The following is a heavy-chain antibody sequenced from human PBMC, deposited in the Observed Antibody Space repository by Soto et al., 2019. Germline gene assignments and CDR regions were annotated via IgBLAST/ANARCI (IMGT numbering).Heavy chain of an antibody. CDR1: GFTFGNYY. J-gene: IGHJ4*02. V-gene: IGHV3-11*01. Sequence: GGSLRLSCNVSGFTFGNYYMSWIRQAPGKGLESISYISSRGVTIYYADSVKGRFTISRDNAKNSLLLQMDSLRAEDTAVYYCARVTASGWFVNGRDYFDHWGQGTLVTVSS. CDR2: ISSRGVTI. D-gene: IGHD6-19*01. CDR3: ARVTASGWFVNGRDYFDH.